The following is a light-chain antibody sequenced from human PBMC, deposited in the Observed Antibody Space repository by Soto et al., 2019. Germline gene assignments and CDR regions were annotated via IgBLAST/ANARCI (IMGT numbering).Light chain of an antibody. V-gene: IGKV3-15*01. CDR3: QQYSNWPPWT. Sequence: EPVVTQSPATLSVSPGERATLSCWASPSVSNNLAWYQQKPGQAPRLLIYDASTRATGIPARFSGSGSGTEFTLTIDSLQSEDSAVYYCQQYSNWPPWTFGQGTKVEIK. CDR2: DAS. J-gene: IGKJ1*01. CDR1: PSVSNN.